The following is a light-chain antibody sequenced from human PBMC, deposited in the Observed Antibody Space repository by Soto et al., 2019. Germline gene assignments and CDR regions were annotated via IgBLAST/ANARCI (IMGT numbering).Light chain of an antibody. CDR1: QSVSSN. J-gene: IGKJ1*01. Sequence: EIVMTQSPATLSVSPGERATLSCRASQSVSSNLAWYQQKPGQAPRLIIYGASTRATGIPARFSGSGSGTEFTLTISRLQSEEFAVYYGQQYNNWPPRTFGQGTKVEIK. V-gene: IGKV3-15*01. CDR2: GAS. CDR3: QQYNNWPPRT.